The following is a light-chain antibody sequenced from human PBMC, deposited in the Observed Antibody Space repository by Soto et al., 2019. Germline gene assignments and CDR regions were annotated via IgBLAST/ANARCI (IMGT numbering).Light chain of an antibody. Sequence: QSVLTQPPSASGSPGQSVTISCTGTSSDVGGYNYVSWYQQHPGKAPKLMIYEVSKRPPGVPDRFSGSKSGNTASLTVSGLQAEDEADYYCSSYAGSKNFVFGTGTKVTVL. J-gene: IGLJ1*01. CDR1: SSDVGGYNY. V-gene: IGLV2-8*01. CDR3: SSYAGSKNFV. CDR2: EVS.